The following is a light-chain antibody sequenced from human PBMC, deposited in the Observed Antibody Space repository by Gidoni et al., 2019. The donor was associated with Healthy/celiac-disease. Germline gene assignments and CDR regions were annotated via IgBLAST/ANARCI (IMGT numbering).Light chain of an antibody. Sequence: EIVLTHSPASLSVSPGERATLSCRASQSVSSNLAWYQQKPGQAPRLLIYGASTRDTGIPARFSGSGSGTEFTLTISSLQSEDFAIYYCQQYNSWPSTFGQGTKLEIK. V-gene: IGKV3-15*01. CDR3: QQYNSWPST. CDR1: QSVSSN. CDR2: GAS. J-gene: IGKJ2*01.